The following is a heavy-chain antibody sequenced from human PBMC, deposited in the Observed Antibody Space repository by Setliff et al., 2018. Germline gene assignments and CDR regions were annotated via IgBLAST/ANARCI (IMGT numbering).Heavy chain of an antibody. CDR3: ARDRDDGSSFAEYFQH. Sequence: LSLSCAASGFTFSSYPMHWVRQAPGKGLEWVAVTSYDGINKYYAESVQGRFTVSRDNSKNTLYLQMNSLRVEDTAVYYCARDRDDGSSFAEYFQHWGQGTLVTVSS. CDR1: GFTFSSYP. D-gene: IGHD6-6*01. J-gene: IGHJ1*01. V-gene: IGHV3-30*07. CDR2: TSYDGINK.